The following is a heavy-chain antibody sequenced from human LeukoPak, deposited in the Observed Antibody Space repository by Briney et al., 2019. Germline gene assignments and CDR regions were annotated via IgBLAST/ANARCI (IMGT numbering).Heavy chain of an antibody. V-gene: IGHV4-39*07. CDR1: GGSISSSSYY. CDR2: TYHSGST. J-gene: IGHJ3*02. D-gene: IGHD3-10*01. Sequence: SETLSLTCTVSGGSISSSSYYWGWIRQPPGKGLEWIGSTYHSGSTYYYPSLKSRVTISVDTSKNQFSLKLSSVTAADTAVYYCARARGAFDIWGQGTMVTVSS. CDR3: ARARGAFDI.